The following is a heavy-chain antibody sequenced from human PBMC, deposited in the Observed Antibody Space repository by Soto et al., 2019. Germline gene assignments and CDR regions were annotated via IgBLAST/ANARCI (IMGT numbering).Heavy chain of an antibody. CDR3: ARGALRLGCSGGSCPTWFDP. D-gene: IGHD2-15*01. V-gene: IGHV1-3*01. J-gene: IGHJ5*02. Sequence: SVKVSCKASGDTFTAYTIHWVRQAPVQRLEWMGWINAGNGDTKYSQKFQGRVTFTRDTSASTAYMDLSSLRSEDTAVYYCARGALRLGCSGGSCPTWFDPWGQGTLVTVSS. CDR1: GDTFTAYT. CDR2: INAGNGDT.